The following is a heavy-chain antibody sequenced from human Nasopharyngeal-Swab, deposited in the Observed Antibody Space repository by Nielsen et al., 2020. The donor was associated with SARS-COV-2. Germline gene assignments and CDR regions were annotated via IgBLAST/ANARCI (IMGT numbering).Heavy chain of an antibody. CDR1: GFTFITYA. Sequence: GESLKISCAASGFTFITYAMTWVRQAPGKGLECVSTIDAGGGNTWYADSVKGRFTISRDNSKSTLYLQMNSLRADDTALYYCADPPFSEYWGQGTLVTVSS. CDR3: ADPPFSEY. CDR2: IDAGGGNT. V-gene: IGHV3-23*01. J-gene: IGHJ4*02.